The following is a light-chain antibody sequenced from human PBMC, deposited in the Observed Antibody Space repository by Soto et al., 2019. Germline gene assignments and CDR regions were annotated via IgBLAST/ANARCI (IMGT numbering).Light chain of an antibody. CDR3: QSYDTNTVV. CDR1: SGSIGSNS. Sequence: NFMLTQPHSVSESPGKTVTISCTRNSGSIGSNSVQWYRQRPGSAPTIVIYEDDQRPSGVPNRFAGSIDRSSNSASLTISGLQTEDEADYYCQSYDTNTVVFGGGTKLTDL. J-gene: IGLJ2*01. CDR2: EDD. V-gene: IGLV6-57*04.